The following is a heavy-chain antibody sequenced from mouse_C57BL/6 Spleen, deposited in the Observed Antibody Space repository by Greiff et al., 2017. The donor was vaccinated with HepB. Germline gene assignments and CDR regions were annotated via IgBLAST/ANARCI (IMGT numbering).Heavy chain of an antibody. CDR1: GFTFSSYG. J-gene: IGHJ2*01. CDR3: ASPSYGSSHYFDY. Sequence: EVKLQESGGDLVKPGGSLKLSCAASGFTFSSYGMSWVRQTPDKRLEWVATISSGGSYTDYPDSVKGRFTISRDNAKNTLYLQMSSLKSEDTAMYYCASPSYGSSHYFDYWGQGTTLTVSS. CDR2: ISSGGSYT. V-gene: IGHV5-6*01. D-gene: IGHD1-1*01.